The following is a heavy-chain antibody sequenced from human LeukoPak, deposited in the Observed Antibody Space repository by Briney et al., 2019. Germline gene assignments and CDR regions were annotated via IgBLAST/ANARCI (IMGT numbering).Heavy chain of an antibody. CDR2: ISYDGSNK. Sequence: GGSLRLSCAASGFTFSSYAMHWVRQAPGKGLEWVAVISYDGSNKYYADSVKGRFTISRDNSNNLVYLQMNNLRAEDTAEYYCAKRARYNSARATDFDSWGQGTRSPSPQ. CDR3: AKRARYNSARATDFDS. J-gene: IGHJ4*02. CDR1: GFTFSSYA. D-gene: IGHD6-19*01. V-gene: IGHV3-30*07.